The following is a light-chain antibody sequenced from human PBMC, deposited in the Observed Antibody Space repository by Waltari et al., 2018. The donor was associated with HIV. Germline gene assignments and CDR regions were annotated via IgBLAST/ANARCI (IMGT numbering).Light chain of an antibody. V-gene: IGLV2-14*01. CDR3: SSYTSNNILV. CDR1: SSDVGAYNY. CDR2: EVT. J-gene: IGLJ3*02. Sequence: QSALAQPPSASGSAGQSVTISCTGTSSDVGAYNYVSWYQQHPGKAPKLIIYEVTHRPSGVSNRFSGSKSGNTASLTISGLQAEDEADYSCSSYTSNNILVFGGGTKLTVL.